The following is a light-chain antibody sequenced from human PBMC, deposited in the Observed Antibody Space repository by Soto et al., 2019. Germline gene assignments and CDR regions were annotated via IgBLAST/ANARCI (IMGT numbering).Light chain of an antibody. J-gene: IGLJ3*02. CDR2: EVT. CDR1: SSDVGAYKY. Sequence: QSALTQPPSASGSPGQSVTISCTGTSSDVGAYKYVSWYQQYPGKAPKLMIYEVTKRPSGLPDRFSGSKSDNKASLTVSGLQAEDEADYYCTSYVGNDIWVFGGGTKVTVL. V-gene: IGLV2-8*01. CDR3: TSYVGNDIWV.